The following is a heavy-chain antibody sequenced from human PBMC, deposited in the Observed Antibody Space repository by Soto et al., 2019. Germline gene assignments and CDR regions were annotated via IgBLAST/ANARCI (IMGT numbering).Heavy chain of an antibody. CDR1: GAYISSAAYS. V-gene: IGHV4-30-2*01. D-gene: IGHD2-21*02. CDR3: GRGVVTGMSPPRGYFGS. J-gene: IGHJ4*02. Sequence: QVQLQESGSGLVKPSQTLSLTCAVSGAYISSAAYSWSWIRQPPGEGLEWIGYIYQSGSTYYNPSLQRRVTVSIDRSMNQFCLNLSSVTAADTAGYYCGRGVVTGMSPPRGYFGSWGQGTLVTVS. CDR2: IYQSGST.